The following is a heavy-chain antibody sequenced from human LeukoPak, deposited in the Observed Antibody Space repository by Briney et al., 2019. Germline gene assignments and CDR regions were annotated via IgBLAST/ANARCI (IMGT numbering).Heavy chain of an antibody. CDR2: ISAYNGNT. CDR3: ARSGYCSSTSCYSHIYYYYGMDV. J-gene: IGHJ6*02. CDR1: GYTFTSYG. V-gene: IGHV1-18*01. D-gene: IGHD2-2*01. Sequence: GASVKVSCKASGYTFTSYGISWVRQAPGQGLEWMRWISAYNGNTNYAQKLQGRVTMTTDTSTSTAYMELRSLRSDDTAVYYCARSGYCSSTSCYSHIYYYYGMDVWGQGTTVTVSS.